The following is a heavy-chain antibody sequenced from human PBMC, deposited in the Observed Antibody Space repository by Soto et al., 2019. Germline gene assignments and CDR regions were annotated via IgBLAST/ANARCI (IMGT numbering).Heavy chain of an antibody. CDR2: ISAYNGNT. D-gene: IGHD6-19*01. V-gene: IGHV1-18*01. Sequence: QVQLVQSGAEVKKPGASVKVSCKASGYTFTSYGISWVRQAPGQGLEWMGWISAYNGNTNYAQKLQGRVTMTTDTTKSTAYTKLRSLKCDDTAVYYFARYQSGFRYSSGWYDYWGQGTLVTVSS. J-gene: IGHJ4*02. CDR1: GYTFTSYG. CDR3: ARYQSGFRYSSGWYDY.